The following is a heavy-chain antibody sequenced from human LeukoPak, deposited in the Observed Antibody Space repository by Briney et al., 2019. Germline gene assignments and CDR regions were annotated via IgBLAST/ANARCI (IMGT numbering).Heavy chain of an antibody. D-gene: IGHD6-6*01. CDR2: IHASGRT. CDR1: GGSISTYY. V-gene: IGHV4-4*09. J-gene: IGHJ4*02. CDR3: ARHDAGIAARPFDN. Sequence: SETLSLTCTVSGGSISTYYWSWIRRPPGKGLEWIAYIHASGRTNYNPSLKSGITISVDTSKNQFSLKLSSVTAADTAVYYCARHDAGIAARPFDNWGQGTLVTVSS.